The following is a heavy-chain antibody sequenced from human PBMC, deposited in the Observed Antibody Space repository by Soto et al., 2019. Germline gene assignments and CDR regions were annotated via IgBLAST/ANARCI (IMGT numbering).Heavy chain of an antibody. J-gene: IGHJ4*02. CDR3: ARDHYDILTGYYPDY. D-gene: IGHD3-9*01. CDR2: ISSSSSYI. CDR1: GFTFSSYS. Sequence: PGGSLRLSCAASGFTFSSYSMNWVRQAPGKGLEWVSSISSSSSYIYYADSVKGRFTISRDNAKSSLYLQMNSLRAEDTAVYYCARDHYDILTGYYPDYWGQGTLVTVSS. V-gene: IGHV3-21*01.